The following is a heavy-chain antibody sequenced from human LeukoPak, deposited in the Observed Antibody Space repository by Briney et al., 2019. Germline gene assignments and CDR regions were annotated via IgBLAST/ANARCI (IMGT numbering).Heavy chain of an antibody. J-gene: IGHJ4*02. CDR3: ARDGYSSSWYFSNPGYYFDY. V-gene: IGHV3-30*01. Sequence: PGGSLRLSCAASGFTFSSYAMHWVRQAPGKGLEWVAVISYDGSNKYYADSVKGRFTISRDNSKNTLYLQVNSLRAEDTAVYYCARDGYSSSWYFSNPGYYFDYWGQGTLVTVSS. D-gene: IGHD6-13*01. CDR2: ISYDGSNK. CDR1: GFTFSSYA.